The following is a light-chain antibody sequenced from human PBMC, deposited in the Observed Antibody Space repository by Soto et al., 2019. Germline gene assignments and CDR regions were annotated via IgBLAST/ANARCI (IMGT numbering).Light chain of an antibody. CDR3: QQRSNWPST. J-gene: IGKJ4*01. Sequence: EIVLTQSPATLSLSPGERATLSCRASQSVSSYLAWYQQKPGQAPRLLIYDASSRATGIPARFSGSGSETDFTLTIISLEPEDFAVYYCQQRSNWPSTFGGGTKVEI. V-gene: IGKV3-11*01. CDR2: DAS. CDR1: QSVSSY.